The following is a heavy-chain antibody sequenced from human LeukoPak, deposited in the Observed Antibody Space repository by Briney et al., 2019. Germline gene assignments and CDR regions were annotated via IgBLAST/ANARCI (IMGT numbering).Heavy chain of an antibody. CDR3: AKDGVLLWFGELLYYFDY. CDR1: VFTFSSYA. V-gene: IGHV3-23*01. CDR2: ISGSGGST. D-gene: IGHD3-10*01. Sequence: GGSLRLSCAASVFTFSSYAMSWVRQAPGKGLEWVSAISGSGGSTYYADSVKGRFTISIDNSKNTLYLQMNSLRAEDTAVYYCAKDGVLLWFGELLYYFDYWGQGTLVTVSS. J-gene: IGHJ4*02.